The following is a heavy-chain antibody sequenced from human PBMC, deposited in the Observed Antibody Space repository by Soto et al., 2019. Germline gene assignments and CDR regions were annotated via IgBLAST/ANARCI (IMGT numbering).Heavy chain of an antibody. CDR1: GGSVSSGSYY. CDR2: IYYSGST. D-gene: IGHD3-3*01. CDR3: ARSHYDFWSGLDGMDV. J-gene: IGHJ6*02. V-gene: IGHV4-61*01. Sequence: QVQLQESGPGLVKPSETLSLTCTVSGGSVSSGSYYWSWIRQPPGKGLEWIGYIYYSGSTNYNPSLTSRVTISVDTSKKQFSLKLSSVTAADTAVYYCARSHYDFWSGLDGMDVWGQGTTVTVSS.